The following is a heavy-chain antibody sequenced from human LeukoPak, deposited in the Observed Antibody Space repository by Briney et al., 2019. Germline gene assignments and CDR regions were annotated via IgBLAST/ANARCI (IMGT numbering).Heavy chain of an antibody. CDR2: ISAYNGNT. J-gene: IGHJ4*02. CDR1: GFTFTSYG. Sequence: GGSLRLSCAASGFTFTSYGISWVRQAPGQGLEWMGWISAYNGNTNYAQKLQGRVTMTTDTSTSTAYMELRSLRSDDTAVYYCARNRIGGGRFDYWGQGTLVTVSS. V-gene: IGHV1-18*01. CDR3: ARNRIGGGRFDY. D-gene: IGHD3-10*01.